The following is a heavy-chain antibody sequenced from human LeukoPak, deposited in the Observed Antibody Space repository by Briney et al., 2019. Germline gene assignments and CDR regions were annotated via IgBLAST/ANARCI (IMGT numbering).Heavy chain of an antibody. J-gene: IGHJ4*02. V-gene: IGHV1-8*01. Sequence: ASVKVSCKASGYTFTSYDINWVRQATGQGLEWMGWMNPNSGNTGYAQKFQGRVTMTRNTSISTAYMELSSLRSEDTAVYYCAEAARGGVFLWGAPRPYYFDSGGQGPWSPSPQ. CDR2: MNPNSGNT. CDR3: AEAARGGVFLWGAPRPYYFDS. D-gene: IGHD2/OR15-2a*01. CDR1: GYTFTSYD.